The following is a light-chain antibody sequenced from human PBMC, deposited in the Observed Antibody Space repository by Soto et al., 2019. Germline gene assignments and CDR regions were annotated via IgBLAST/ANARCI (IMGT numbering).Light chain of an antibody. CDR2: TNN. Sequence: QSVLTQPPSASGTPGQRVTISCSGSSSNIGGNTVSWYQQFPGTAPKLLIYTNNQRPSGVPDRFSGSKSDTSASLAISALQSEDEAHYYCAAWDDSLNGLVFGTGTKVTVL. J-gene: IGLJ1*01. CDR1: SSNIGGNT. CDR3: AAWDDSLNGLV. V-gene: IGLV1-44*01.